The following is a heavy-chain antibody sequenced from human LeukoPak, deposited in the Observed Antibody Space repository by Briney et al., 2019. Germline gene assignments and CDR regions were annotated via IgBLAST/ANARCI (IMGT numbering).Heavy chain of an antibody. CDR2: IIPILGIA. CDR1: GGTFSSYA. D-gene: IGHD6-13*01. V-gene: IGHV1-69*04. CDR3: ARVPIAAAAPFDY. Sequence: SVKVSCKASGGTFSSYAISWVRQAPGQGLEWMGRIIPILGIANYAQKFQGRVTITADKSTSTAYMELSSLRSEDTAVYHCARVPIAAAAPFDYWGQGTLVTVSS. J-gene: IGHJ4*02.